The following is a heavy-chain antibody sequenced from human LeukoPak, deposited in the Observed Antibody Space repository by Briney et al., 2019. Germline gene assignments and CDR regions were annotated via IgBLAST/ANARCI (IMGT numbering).Heavy chain of an antibody. V-gene: IGHV3-9*01. CDR1: GFTFDDYA. CDR3: ARDGILGSHDY. CDR2: ISWNSGSI. Sequence: GRSLRLSCAASGFTFDDYAMHWVRQAPGKGLEWVSGISWNSGSIGYADSVKGRFTISRDNAKNSLYLQMNSLRAEDTAVYYCARDGILGSHDYWGQGTLVTVSS. J-gene: IGHJ4*02. D-gene: IGHD3-3*02.